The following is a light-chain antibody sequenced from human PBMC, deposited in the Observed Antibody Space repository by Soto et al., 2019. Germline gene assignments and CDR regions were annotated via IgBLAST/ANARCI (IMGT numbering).Light chain of an antibody. V-gene: IGLV2-14*03. CDR3: CSYTTSNTRQIV. CDR2: DVS. CDR1: SSDVGGYNY. Sequence: QSVLNQPASVSGSPGQSITISCTGTSSDVGGYNYVSWYQHHPGKAPKLMIYDVSNRPSGVSNRFSGSKSGNTASLTISGLQPEDEADYYWCSYTTSNTRQIVFGSGTKVTVL. J-gene: IGLJ1*01.